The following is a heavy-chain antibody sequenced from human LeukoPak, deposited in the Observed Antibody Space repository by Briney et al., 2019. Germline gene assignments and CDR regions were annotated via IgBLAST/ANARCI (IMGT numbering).Heavy chain of an antibody. J-gene: IGHJ5*02. Sequence: SETLSLTCAVYGGSFSGYYWSWIRQPPGKGLEWIGEINHSGSTNYNPSLKSRVTISVDTSKNQFSLELSSVTAADTAVYYCARGRKREYKTMTTATTFRFDPWGQGTLVTVSS. V-gene: IGHV4-34*01. CDR2: INHSGST. CDR1: GGSFSGYY. D-gene: IGHD4-17*01. CDR3: ARGRKREYKTMTTATTFRFDP.